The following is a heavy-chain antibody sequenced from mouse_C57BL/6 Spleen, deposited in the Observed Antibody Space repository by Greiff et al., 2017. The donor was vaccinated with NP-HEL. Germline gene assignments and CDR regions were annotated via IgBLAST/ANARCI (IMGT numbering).Heavy chain of an antibody. CDR1: GFSLTSYG. CDR3: AKDDGYLWYFDV. CDR2: IWSGGST. V-gene: IGHV2-4*01. D-gene: IGHD2-3*01. Sequence: VMLVESGPGLVQPSQSLSITCTVSGFSLTSYGVHWVRQPPGKGLEWLGVIWSGGSTDYNAAFISRLSISKDNSKSQVFFKMNSLQADDTAIYYCAKDDGYLWYFDVWGTGTTVTVSS. J-gene: IGHJ1*03.